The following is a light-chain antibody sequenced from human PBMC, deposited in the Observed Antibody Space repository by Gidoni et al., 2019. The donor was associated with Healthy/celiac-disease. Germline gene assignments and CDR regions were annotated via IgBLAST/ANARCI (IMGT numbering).Light chain of an antibody. Sequence: DIVLTQSPGTLSLSPGARATLSCRASQSVSSRYFAWYQQTPDQAPRLLIFGASHRATVIPGRFSGSGSGKDFTLTISRLEAEDVAVYCCQQYGSSPWTFGQGTKVEIK. CDR3: QQYGSSPWT. V-gene: IGKV3-20*01. CDR1: QSVSSRY. CDR2: GAS. J-gene: IGKJ1*01.